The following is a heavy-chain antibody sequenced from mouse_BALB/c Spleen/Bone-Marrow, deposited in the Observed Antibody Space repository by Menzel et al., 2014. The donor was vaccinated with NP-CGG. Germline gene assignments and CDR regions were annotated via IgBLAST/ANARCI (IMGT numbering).Heavy chain of an antibody. CDR3: ARDRGDY. CDR2: ISSGGSYT. D-gene: IGHD3-1*01. J-gene: IGHJ4*01. Sequence: EVNVVESGGGLVKPGGPLKLSCAASGFTFSYYAMSWVRQSPEKRLEWVAEISSGGSYTYYPDTVTGRFTISRDNAKNTLYLEMSSLRSEDTAMYYCARDRGDYWGQGTSVTVSS. CDR1: GFTFSYYA. V-gene: IGHV5-9-4*01.